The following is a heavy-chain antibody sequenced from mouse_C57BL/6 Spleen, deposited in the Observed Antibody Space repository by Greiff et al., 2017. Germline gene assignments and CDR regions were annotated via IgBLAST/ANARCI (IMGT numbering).Heavy chain of an antibody. CDR2: IYPGGGYT. V-gene: IGHV1-63*01. Sequence: QVHVKQSGAELVRPGTSVKMSCKASGYTFTNYWIGWAKQRPGHGLEWIGDIYPGGGYTNYNEKFKGKATLTADKSSSTAYMQFSSLTSEDSAIYYCAREGLSGSRYFDYWGQGTTLTVSS. D-gene: IGHD1-1*01. CDR1: GYTFTNYW. J-gene: IGHJ2*01. CDR3: AREGLSGSRYFDY.